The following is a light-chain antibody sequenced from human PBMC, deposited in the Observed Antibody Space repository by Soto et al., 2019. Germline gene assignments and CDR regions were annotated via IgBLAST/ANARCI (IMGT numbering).Light chain of an antibody. CDR2: EVS. V-gene: IGLV2-14*01. Sequence: QSALTQPASVSGSPGQSITMSCTGTSSDVGGYNYVSWYQQYPGKAPKLMIYEVSNRPSGVSNRFSGSKSGNTASLTISGLQAEDEADYYCSSYTRSSSWVFGGGTKLTVL. CDR3: SSYTRSSSWV. CDR1: SSDVGGYNY. J-gene: IGLJ3*02.